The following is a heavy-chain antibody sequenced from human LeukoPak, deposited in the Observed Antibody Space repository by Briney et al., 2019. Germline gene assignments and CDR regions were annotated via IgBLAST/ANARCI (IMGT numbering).Heavy chain of an antibody. Sequence: SETLSLTCTVSGGSISSGSYYWSWIRQPAGKGLEWIGRIYTSGSTNYNPSLKSRVTISVDTSKNQFSLKLSSVTAADTAVYYCARDSPMRSELRAYYYYYMDVWGKGTTLTVSS. CDR3: ARDSPMRSELRAYYYYYMDV. CDR2: IYTSGST. CDR1: GGSISSGSYY. V-gene: IGHV4-61*02. J-gene: IGHJ6*03. D-gene: IGHD1-14*01.